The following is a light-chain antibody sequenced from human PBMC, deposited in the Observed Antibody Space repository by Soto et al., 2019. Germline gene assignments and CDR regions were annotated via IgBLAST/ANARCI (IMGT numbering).Light chain of an antibody. J-gene: IGLJ1*01. CDR2: DVT. CDR3: SSYTSSSTPYV. CDR1: SSDVGGYNY. V-gene: IGLV2-14*01. Sequence: QSALTQPASVSGSPGQSITISCTGTSSDVGGYNYASWYQQHPVKAPKLMIYDVTNRPSGVSDRFSGSKSGNTASLTISGLQAEDEADYYCSSYTSSSTPYVFGTGTKLTVL.